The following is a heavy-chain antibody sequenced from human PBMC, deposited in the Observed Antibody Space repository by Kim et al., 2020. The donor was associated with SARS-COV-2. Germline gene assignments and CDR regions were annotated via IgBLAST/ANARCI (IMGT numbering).Heavy chain of an antibody. V-gene: IGHV3-11*06. J-gene: IGHJ4*02. D-gene: IGHD3-22*01. CDR3: ARDRYYYDSSGQVEGYYFDY. Sequence: GRFTISRDNTKNSLDLQLNSLRAEDTAVYYCARDRYYYDSSGQVEGYYFDYWGQGTLVTVSS.